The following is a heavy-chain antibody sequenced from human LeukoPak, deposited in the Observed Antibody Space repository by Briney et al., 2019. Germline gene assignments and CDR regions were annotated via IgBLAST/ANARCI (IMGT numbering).Heavy chain of an antibody. V-gene: IGHV5-51*01. CDR2: IYPGDSDT. J-gene: IGHJ4*02. CDR1: GYSFTSYW. CDR3: ARWAGYCSSTSCYGNFDY. D-gene: IGHD2-2*01. Sequence: GESLKISCKGSGYSFTSYWIGWVRQMPGKGLEWMGIIYPGDSDTRYSPSFQGQVTISADKSISTAYLQWSSLKASDTAMHYCARWAGYCSSTSCYGNFDYWGQGTLVTVSS.